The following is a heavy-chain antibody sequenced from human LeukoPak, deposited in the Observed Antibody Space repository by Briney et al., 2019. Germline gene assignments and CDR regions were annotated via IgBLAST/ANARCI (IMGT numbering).Heavy chain of an antibody. CDR2: IRYDGSNK. CDR1: GFTFSSYG. Sequence: PGGSLRLSCAASGFTFSSYGMHWVRQAPGKGLEWVAFIRYDGSNKYYADSVKGRFTISRDNSKNTLYLQMNSLRAEDTAVYYRAKDRDVAFDIWGQGTMVTVSS. CDR3: AKDRDVAFDI. V-gene: IGHV3-30*02. J-gene: IGHJ3*02.